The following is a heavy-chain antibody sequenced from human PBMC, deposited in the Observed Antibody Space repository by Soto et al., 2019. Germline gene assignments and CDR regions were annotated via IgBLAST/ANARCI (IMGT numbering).Heavy chain of an antibody. J-gene: IGHJ3*01. Sequence: ASVKVSCKASGYTFTSYGISWVRQAPGQGLEWMGWISTYNGNTNYAQKLQGRVTMTRDTSTSTAYMELSSLRSEDTAVYYCAALGVVVPAATWGAAAEVQVWGQGTMVTVSS. CDR1: GYTFTSYG. CDR2: ISTYNGNT. CDR3: AALGVVVPAATWGAAAEVQV. V-gene: IGHV1-18*01. D-gene: IGHD2-2*01.